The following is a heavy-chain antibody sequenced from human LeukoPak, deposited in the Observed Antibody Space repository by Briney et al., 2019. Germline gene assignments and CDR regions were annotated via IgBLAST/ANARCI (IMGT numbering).Heavy chain of an antibody. CDR3: ARGGYYGSGNDFRFDP. CDR2: IYSSGST. J-gene: IGHJ5*02. V-gene: IGHV4-59*01. CDR1: GGSIRGYY. D-gene: IGHD3-10*01. Sequence: PSETLSLTCNVSGGSIRGYYWSWIRQPPGKGLEWIGYIYSSGSTNYNPSLKSRVTMSVDTSKNQFPLKVSSVTAADTAVYYCARGGYYGSGNDFRFDPWGQGTLVTVSS.